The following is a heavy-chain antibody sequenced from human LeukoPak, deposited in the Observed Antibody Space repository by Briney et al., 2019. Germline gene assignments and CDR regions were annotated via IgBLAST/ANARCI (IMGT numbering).Heavy chain of an antibody. CDR1: GFTFSSYG. CDR2: IRYDGSNK. D-gene: IGHD1-14*01. CDR3: ARAGTLFTRGDAFDI. Sequence: PGGSLRLPCAASGFTFSSYGMHWVRQAPGKGLEWVAFIRYDGSNKYYADSVKGRFTISRDNSKNTLYLQMNSLRAEDTAVYYCARAGTLFTRGDAFDIWGQGTMVTVSS. V-gene: IGHV3-30*02. J-gene: IGHJ3*02.